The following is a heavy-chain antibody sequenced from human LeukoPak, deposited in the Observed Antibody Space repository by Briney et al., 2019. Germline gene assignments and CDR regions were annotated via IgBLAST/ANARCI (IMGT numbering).Heavy chain of an antibody. V-gene: IGHV5-51*01. CDR3: ARVVETYWYFDV. D-gene: IGHD1-1*01. CDR2: VHLGDSDT. J-gene: IGHJ2*01. Sequence: GESLKISCKGSGYSFTRYWIGWVRQMPGKGLEWMGIVHLGDSDTRYSPSFQGQVTISADKSISTAYLQWSSLKASDTAMYYCARVVETYWYFDVWGRGTLVTVSS. CDR1: GYSFTRYW.